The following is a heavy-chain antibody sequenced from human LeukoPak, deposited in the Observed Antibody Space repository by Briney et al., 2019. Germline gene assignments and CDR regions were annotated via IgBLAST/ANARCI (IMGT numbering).Heavy chain of an antibody. Sequence: ASVKVSCKASGYTFTTYDINWVRQATGQGLEWMGWMSPNSGNTGYAQKFQGRVTITRNTSISTAYMDLSYLRSEDTAVYYCARGKAGDSGGHRAFDIWGQGTMVTVSS. D-gene: IGHD2-15*01. V-gene: IGHV1-8*01. J-gene: IGHJ3*02. CDR1: GYTFTTYD. CDR3: ARGKAGDSGGHRAFDI. CDR2: MSPNSGNT.